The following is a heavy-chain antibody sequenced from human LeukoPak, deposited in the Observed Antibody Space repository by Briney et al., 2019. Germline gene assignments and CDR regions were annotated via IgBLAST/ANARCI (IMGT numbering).Heavy chain of an antibody. V-gene: IGHV3-7*03. CDR3: AKEWGKVATSTDY. Sequence: GGSLRLSCAASGFTFSSYWMSWVRQAPGKGLEWVATIRQDGSQKYYVDSVKGRFTISRDNAKNSLYLQMNSLRAEDTAVYYCAKEWGKVATSTDYWGQGTLVTVSS. CDR1: GFTFSSYW. D-gene: IGHD5-12*01. CDR2: IRQDGSQK. J-gene: IGHJ4*02.